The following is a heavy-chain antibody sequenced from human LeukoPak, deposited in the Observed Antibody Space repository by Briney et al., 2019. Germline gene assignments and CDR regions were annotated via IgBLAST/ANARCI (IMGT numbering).Heavy chain of an antibody. CDR2: ISSSSSYI. CDR3: ARVHPSIAVAGKRGFWDY. Sequence: GGSLRLSCAASGFTFSSYGMNWVRQAPGKGLEWVSSISSSSSYIYYADSVKGRFTISRDNAKNSLYLQMNSLRAEDTAVYYCARVHPSIAVAGKRGFWDYWGQGTLVTVSS. J-gene: IGHJ4*02. D-gene: IGHD6-19*01. V-gene: IGHV3-21*01. CDR1: GFTFSSYG.